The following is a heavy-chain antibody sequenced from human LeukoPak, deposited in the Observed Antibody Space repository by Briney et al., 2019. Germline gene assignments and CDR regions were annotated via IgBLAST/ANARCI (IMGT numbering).Heavy chain of an antibody. V-gene: IGHV1-2*02. CDR3: ARANYDFWSGYLVDY. J-gene: IGHJ4*02. D-gene: IGHD3-3*01. CDR2: INPNSGGT. Sequence: GASVKVSCKASGYTFTGYYMHWARQAPGQGLEWMGWINPNSGGTNYAQKFQGRVTMTRDTSISTAYMELSRLRSDDTAVYYCARANYDFWSGYLVDYWGQGTLVTVSS. CDR1: GYTFTGYY.